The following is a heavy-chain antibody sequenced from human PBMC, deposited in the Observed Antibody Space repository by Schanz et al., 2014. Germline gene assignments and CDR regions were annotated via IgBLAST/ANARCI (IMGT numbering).Heavy chain of an antibody. CDR2: ISNNGDST. V-gene: IGHV3-64*04. Sequence: VQLVESGGDLVQPGGSLRLSCSASGFTFSTFAMHWVRQAPGKGLEYISAISNNGDSTYYADSVKDRFTISRDNSKNTLYLQMNSLRAEDTDVYYCAKGRFGELSAFDIWGQGTMXTVSS. CDR3: AKGRFGELSAFDI. J-gene: IGHJ3*02. CDR1: GFTFSTFA. D-gene: IGHD3-10*01.